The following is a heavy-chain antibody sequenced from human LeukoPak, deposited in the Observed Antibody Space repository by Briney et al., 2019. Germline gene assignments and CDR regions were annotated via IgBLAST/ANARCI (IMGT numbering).Heavy chain of an antibody. J-gene: IGHJ6*03. Sequence: GASVKVSCKASGYTFTSYGISWVRQAPGQGLEWMGWISAYNGNTNYAQKLQGRVTMTTDTSTSTAYMELRSLRSDDTAVYYCARNPLYSSSWTLYYYYYYMDVWGKGTTVTISS. CDR3: ARNPLYSSSWTLYYYYYYMDV. D-gene: IGHD6-13*01. V-gene: IGHV1-18*01. CDR2: ISAYNGNT. CDR1: GYTFTSYG.